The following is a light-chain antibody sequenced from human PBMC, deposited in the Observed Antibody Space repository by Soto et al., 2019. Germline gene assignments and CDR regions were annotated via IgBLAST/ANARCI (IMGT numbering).Light chain of an antibody. J-gene: IGLJ2*01. CDR3: QSYDSSLSGYVV. V-gene: IGLV1-40*01. Sequence: QAVVTQPPSVSGAPGQRVTISCTGSSSNIGAGYDVHWYQQLPGTAPKLLIYGHSNRPSGVPDRFSGSKSGTSVSLAITGLQAEDEADYYCQSYDSSLSGYVVFGGGTKLTVL. CDR2: GHS. CDR1: SSNIGAGYD.